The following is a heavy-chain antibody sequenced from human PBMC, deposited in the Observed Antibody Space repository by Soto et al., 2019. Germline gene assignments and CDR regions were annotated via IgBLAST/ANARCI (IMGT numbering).Heavy chain of an antibody. Sequence: QVQLVQSGAEVKKPGASVKVSCKASGYTFTGYYVHWVRQAPGQGLEWMGWINPNSGGTNYAQKFQGRVTMTRDTSISTAYMELSRLRSDDTAVYYCARGGEARPGPGFRGYYYYGMDVWGQGTTVTVSS. CDR1: GYTFTGYY. CDR2: INPNSGGT. V-gene: IGHV1-2*02. J-gene: IGHJ6*02. CDR3: ARGGEARPGPGFRGYYYYGMDV. D-gene: IGHD6-6*01.